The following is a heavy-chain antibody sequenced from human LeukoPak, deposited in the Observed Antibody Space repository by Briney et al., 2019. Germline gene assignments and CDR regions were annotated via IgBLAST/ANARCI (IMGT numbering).Heavy chain of an antibody. CDR3: ASPLRRWGSDAFDI. J-gene: IGHJ3*02. D-gene: IGHD7-27*01. CDR2: IKQDGSEK. V-gene: IGHV3-7*01. Sequence: GGSLRLSCAASGFTFTNYWMSWVRQAPGKGLEWVANIKQDGSEKYYVDSVKGRFTISRDNAKNSLYLQMNSLRAEDTAVYYCASPLRRWGSDAFDIWGQGTMVTVSS. CDR1: GFTFTNYW.